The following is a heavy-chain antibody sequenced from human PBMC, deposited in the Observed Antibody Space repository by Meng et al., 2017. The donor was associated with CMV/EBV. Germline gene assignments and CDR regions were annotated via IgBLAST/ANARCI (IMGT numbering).Heavy chain of an antibody. CDR3: ARENVRWSSGWSYFDY. CDR1: GFTFSSYA. V-gene: IGHV3-30-3*01. J-gene: IGHJ4*02. D-gene: IGHD6-19*01. CDR2: ISYDGSNK. Sequence: LSLTCAASGFTFSSYAMHWVRQAPGKGLEWVAVISYDGSNKYYADSVKGRFTISRDNSKNTLYLQMNSLRAEDTAVYYCARENVRWSSGWSYFDYWGQGTLVTVSS.